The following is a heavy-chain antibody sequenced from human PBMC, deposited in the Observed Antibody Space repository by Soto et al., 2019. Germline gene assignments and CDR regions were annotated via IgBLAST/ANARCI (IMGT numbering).Heavy chain of an antibody. J-gene: IGHJ4*02. V-gene: IGHV4-39*01. Sequence: SETLSLTCTVSGGSISSSSYYWGWIRQPPGKGLEWIGSIYYSGSTYYNPSLKSRVTISVDTSKNQFSLKLSSVTAADTAVYYCAITYCSSTSCYEYYFDYWGQGTLVTVSS. CDR1: GGSISSSSYY. CDR2: IYYSGST. D-gene: IGHD2-2*01. CDR3: AITYCSSTSCYEYYFDY.